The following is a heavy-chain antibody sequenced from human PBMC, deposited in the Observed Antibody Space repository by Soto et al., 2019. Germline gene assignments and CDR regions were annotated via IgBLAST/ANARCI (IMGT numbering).Heavy chain of an antibody. Sequence: GGSLRLSCAASGFTFSSYSMNWVRQAPGKGLEWVSSISSSSYIYYADSVKGRFTISRDNAKNPLYLQMNSLRAEDTAVYYCARVVYCRGGSCYSDAYDIWGQGTMVTVSS. CDR1: GFTFSSYS. J-gene: IGHJ3*02. CDR2: ISSSSYI. CDR3: ARVVYCRGGSCYSDAYDI. D-gene: IGHD2-15*01. V-gene: IGHV3-21*01.